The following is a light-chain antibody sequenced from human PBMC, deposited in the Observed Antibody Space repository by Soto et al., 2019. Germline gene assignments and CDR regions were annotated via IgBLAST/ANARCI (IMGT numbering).Light chain of an antibody. V-gene: IGKV1D-12*01. CDR3: QKGNSLPPFT. CDR1: QSLTRW. Sequence: DFQMTQSPSSVSASVGDRVTITCRATQSLTRWLAWYQQKPGQAPKLLIYAASTLHSGVSSRFSGNGSGTDFTLTINNLQPEDVATYYCQKGNSLPPFTFGPGTKVDIK. J-gene: IGKJ3*01. CDR2: AAS.